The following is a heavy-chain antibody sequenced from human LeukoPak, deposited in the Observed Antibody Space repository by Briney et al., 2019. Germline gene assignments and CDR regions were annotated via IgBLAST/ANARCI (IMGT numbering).Heavy chain of an antibody. Sequence: GASVKVSCKASGYTFTGYYMHWLRQAPGQGLEWMGWINPNNGGTNYAQRFQGRVTMTRDTSINTAYMEVGRLRFDDTAVYYCASGPSLGTTHPYFDYGGQGTLVTVSS. CDR1: GYTFTGYY. D-gene: IGHD2-15*01. J-gene: IGHJ4*02. CDR3: ASGPSLGTTHPYFDY. V-gene: IGHV1-2*02. CDR2: INPNNGGT.